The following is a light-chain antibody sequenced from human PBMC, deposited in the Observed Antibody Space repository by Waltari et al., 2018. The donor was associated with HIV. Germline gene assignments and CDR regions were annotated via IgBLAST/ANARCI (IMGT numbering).Light chain of an antibody. CDR1: SSDVGGYNY. Sequence: QSALSQPRSVSGSPGQAVTVSCTGTSSDVGGYNYATWYQQHPGKAPKLMIYDDNKRPSGVPDRFSGSKSGNTASLTISGLQAEDEADYYCCSYAGNYTLVFGGGTKLTVL. V-gene: IGLV2-11*01. J-gene: IGLJ2*01. CDR3: CSYAGNYTLV. CDR2: DDN.